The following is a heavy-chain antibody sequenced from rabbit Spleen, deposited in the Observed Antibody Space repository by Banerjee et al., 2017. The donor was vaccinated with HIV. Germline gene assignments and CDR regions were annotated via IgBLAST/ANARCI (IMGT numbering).Heavy chain of an antibody. CDR2: IAAGSGGTT. CDR1: GFSFSSCDY. D-gene: IGHD7-1*01. Sequence: QSLEESGGDLVKPGASLTLTCTASGFSFSSCDYMCWVRQAPGKGLGWIACIAAGSGGTTYYANWAKGRFTISKTSSTTVTLQMTSLTAADTATYFCARFYAGYGDFGFAAMWGPGTLVTVS. J-gene: IGHJ6*01. V-gene: IGHV1S40*01. CDR3: ARFYAGYGDFGFAAM.